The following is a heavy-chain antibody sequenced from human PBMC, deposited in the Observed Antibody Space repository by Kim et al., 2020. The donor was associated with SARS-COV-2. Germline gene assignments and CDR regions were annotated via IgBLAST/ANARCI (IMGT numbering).Heavy chain of an antibody. Sequence: SETLSLTCTVSGSSISSGYYWGWIRQPPGKGLEWIGSIYHSGSTYYNPSLKSRVTISVDTSKNQFSLKLSSVTAADTAVYYCARGGRYYYYGMDVWGQGTTVTVSS. CDR3: ARGGRYYYYGMDV. CDR2: IYHSGST. CDR1: GSSISSGYY. J-gene: IGHJ6*02. V-gene: IGHV4-38-2*02. D-gene: IGHD5-12*01.